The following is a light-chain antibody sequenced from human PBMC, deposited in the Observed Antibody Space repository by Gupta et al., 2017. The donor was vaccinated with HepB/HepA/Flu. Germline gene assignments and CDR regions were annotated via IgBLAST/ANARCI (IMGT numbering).Light chain of an antibody. Sequence: QSALTHPASVSGSPVQSITISCAGSSSDIGRYNYVSWYQQSTGKAPKLILSDVSNPPSGVAGRFSGSKSGNTASLTISGLKTEDEADYYCAAHATADTDVFGTGTKVIVL. CDR2: DVS. J-gene: IGLJ1*01. CDR3: AAHATADTDV. CDR1: SSDIGRYNY. V-gene: IGLV2-14*03.